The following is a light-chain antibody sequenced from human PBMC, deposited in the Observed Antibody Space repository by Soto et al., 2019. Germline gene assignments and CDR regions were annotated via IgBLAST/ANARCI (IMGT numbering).Light chain of an antibody. CDR2: EVT. J-gene: IGLJ2*01. Sequence: QSVLTQPASVSGSPGQSITISCTGTSSDVGSYDVVSWYQQHPGKAPQLIIYEVTQRPSGVSGRFSGSKSGNTASLTISGLQAEDEADYYCSSYGGSGTVLFGGGTRSPS. CDR3: SSYGGSGTVL. V-gene: IGLV2-23*02. CDR1: SSDVGSYDV.